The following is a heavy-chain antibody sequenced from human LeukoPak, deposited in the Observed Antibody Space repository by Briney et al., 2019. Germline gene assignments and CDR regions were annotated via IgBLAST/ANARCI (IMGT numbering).Heavy chain of an antibody. J-gene: IGHJ1*01. D-gene: IGHD3-22*01. V-gene: IGHV1-2*02. Sequence: ASVKVSCKASGYTFTGYYMHWVRQAPGQGLEWMGWINPNSGGTNYAQEFQGRVTMTRDTSISTAYMELSRLRSDDTAVYYCARDRPLKIRNSSGYSQHWGQGTLVTVSS. CDR3: ARDRPLKIRNSSGYSQH. CDR2: INPNSGGT. CDR1: GYTFTGYY.